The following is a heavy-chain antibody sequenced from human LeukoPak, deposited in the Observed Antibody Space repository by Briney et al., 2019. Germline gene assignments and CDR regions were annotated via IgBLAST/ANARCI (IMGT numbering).Heavy chain of an antibody. V-gene: IGHV3-30-3*01. CDR3: ARPRWAAAGTRGVVLDY. D-gene: IGHD6-13*01. J-gene: IGHJ4*02. Sequence: GGSLRLSCAASGFTFSSYAMHWVRQAPGKGLEWVAVISYDGGNKYYADSVKGRFTISRDNSKNTLYLQMNSLRAEDTAVYYCARPRWAAAGTRGVVLDYWGQGTLVTVSS. CDR1: GFTFSSYA. CDR2: ISYDGGNK.